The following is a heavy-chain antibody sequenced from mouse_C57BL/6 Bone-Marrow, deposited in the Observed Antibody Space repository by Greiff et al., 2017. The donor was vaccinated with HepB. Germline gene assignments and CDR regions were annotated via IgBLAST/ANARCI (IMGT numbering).Heavy chain of an antibody. Sequence: QVQLQQSGAELVKPGASVKISCKASGYAFSSYWMNWVKQRPGKGLEWIGQIYPGDGDTNYNGKFKGKATLTAHKSSSTAYMQLSSLTSEDSAVYFCARSTANWDFYYAMDYWGQGTTVTVSS. J-gene: IGHJ4*01. D-gene: IGHD4-1*01. CDR3: ARSTANWDFYYAMDY. V-gene: IGHV1-80*01. CDR2: IYPGDGDT. CDR1: GYAFSSYW.